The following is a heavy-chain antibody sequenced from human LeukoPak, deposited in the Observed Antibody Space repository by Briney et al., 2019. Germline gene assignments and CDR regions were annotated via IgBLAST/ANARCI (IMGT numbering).Heavy chain of an antibody. CDR1: GYTFTSYA. J-gene: IGHJ4*02. CDR3: ARDASRGYSSSFPY. CDR2: INTNTGNP. D-gene: IGHD6-13*01. V-gene: IGHV7-4-1*02. Sequence: ASVKVSCKASGYTFTSYAMNRVRQAPGQGLEWMGWINTNTGNPTYAQGFTGRFVFSLDTSVSTAYLQISSLKAEDTAVYYCARDASRGYSSSFPYWGQGTLVTVSS.